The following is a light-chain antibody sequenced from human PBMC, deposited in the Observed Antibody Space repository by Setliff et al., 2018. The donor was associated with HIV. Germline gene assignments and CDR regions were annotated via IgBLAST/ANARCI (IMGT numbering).Light chain of an antibody. CDR3: SSYTTSSTVL. J-gene: IGLJ2*01. CDR1: SSDVGGYNY. CDR2: EVS. Sequence: QSALTQPASVSGSPGQSITISCTGTSSDVGGYNYVSWYQQHPGKAPKLMIYEVSNRPSGVSNRSSGSKSGNTASLTISGLQAEDEADYYCSSYTTSSTVLFGGGTKVTVL. V-gene: IGLV2-14*01.